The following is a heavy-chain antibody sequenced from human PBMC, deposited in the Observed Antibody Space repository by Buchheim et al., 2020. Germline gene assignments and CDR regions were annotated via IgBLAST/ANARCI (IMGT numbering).Heavy chain of an antibody. J-gene: IGHJ4*02. D-gene: IGHD4/OR15-4a*01. V-gene: IGHV1-46*01. Sequence: QVQVVQSGAEVKTPGASVKISCKASGYTFSSYYIHWARQAPGQGLEWMGIINPSGGSTTYAQKFQGRITMTRDTSTSTVYMDLSSLKSEDTAIYYCARGGHDYGDYWGQGTL. CDR1: GYTFSSYY. CDR2: INPSGGST. CDR3: ARGGHDYGDY.